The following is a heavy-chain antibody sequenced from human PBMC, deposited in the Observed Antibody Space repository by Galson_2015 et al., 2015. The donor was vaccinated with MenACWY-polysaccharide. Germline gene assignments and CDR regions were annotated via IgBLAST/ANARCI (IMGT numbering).Heavy chain of an antibody. CDR3: ARGHYGMDV. Sequence: LRLSCAASGFTFSNYAMSWVRQAPGKGLEWVSTISGSASTTYYADSVKGRFTISRDNSKNTLYLQMHSLRAEDTAVYSCARGHYGMDVWGQGTTVTVSS. CDR1: GFTFSNYA. CDR2: ISGSASTT. J-gene: IGHJ6*02. V-gene: IGHV3-23*01.